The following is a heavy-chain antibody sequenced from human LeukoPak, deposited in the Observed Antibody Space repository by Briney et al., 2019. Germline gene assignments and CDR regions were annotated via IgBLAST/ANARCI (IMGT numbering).Heavy chain of an antibody. D-gene: IGHD2-15*01. J-gene: IGHJ6*02. Sequence: PGGSLRLSCAASGFTFSSYGMRWVRQAPGKGLERVAFIRYDGSNKYYADSVKGRFTISRDNSKNTLYLQMNSLRAEDTAVYYCAKRGGYCSGGSCPYYYYYGMDVWGQGTTVTVSS. V-gene: IGHV3-30*02. CDR2: IRYDGSNK. CDR1: GFTFSSYG. CDR3: AKRGGYCSGGSCPYYYYYGMDV.